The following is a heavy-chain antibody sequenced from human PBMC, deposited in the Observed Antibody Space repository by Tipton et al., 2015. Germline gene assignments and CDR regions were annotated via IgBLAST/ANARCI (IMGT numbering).Heavy chain of an antibody. CDR3: ARASIIQGYYHDSSRYYLFNS. Sequence: SLRLSCAASGLAFDDNGMSWVRQVPGKGLEWVSGISDSGGRTYYADSMKGRITISRDNSKNMLYLQINSLRVEDTAVYYCARASIIQGYYHDSSRYYLFNSWGQGTLVTVSS. CDR2: ISDSGGRT. D-gene: IGHD3-22*01. V-gene: IGHV3-23*01. J-gene: IGHJ1*01. CDR1: GLAFDDNG.